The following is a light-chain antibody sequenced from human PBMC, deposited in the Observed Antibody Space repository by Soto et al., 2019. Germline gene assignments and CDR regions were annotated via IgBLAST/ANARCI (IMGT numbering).Light chain of an antibody. CDR3: QQLNTYPFT. V-gene: IGKV1-9*01. Sequence: DIQLTQSPSFLSASVGDRVTITCRASQGIRSNLAWYQQKPGKAPNLLISAASTLQSGVPSRFSGSGSGTEFTLTISSLQPEDFATYYCQQLNTYPFTFGGGTKVEIK. CDR1: QGIRSN. CDR2: AAS. J-gene: IGKJ4*01.